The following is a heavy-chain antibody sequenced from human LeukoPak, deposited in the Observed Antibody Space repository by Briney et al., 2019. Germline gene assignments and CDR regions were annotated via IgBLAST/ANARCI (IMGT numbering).Heavy chain of an antibody. CDR1: GFTVSSNY. V-gene: IGHV3-21*01. CDR2: ISSTSYYI. D-gene: IGHD3-9*01. J-gene: IGHJ6*03. CDR3: ARDHDWDYMDV. Sequence: GGSLRLSCAASGFTVSSNYMSWVRQAPGKGLEWLSSISSTSYYIYYADSLKGRFTISRDNAKNSLYLQMNSLRAEDTAVYYCARDHDWDYMDVWGKGTTVTVSS.